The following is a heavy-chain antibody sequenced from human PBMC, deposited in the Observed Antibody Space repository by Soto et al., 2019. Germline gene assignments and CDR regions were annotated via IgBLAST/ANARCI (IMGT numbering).Heavy chain of an antibody. V-gene: IGHV3-23*01. CDR3: AKDRIAVAGGASDY. J-gene: IGHJ4*02. Sequence: EVQLLESGGGLVQPGGSLRLSCAAYGFTFSSYAMSWVRQAPGKGLEWVSAISGSGGSTYYADSVKGRFTISRDNSKNTLYLQMTSLRAEDTAVYYCAKDRIAVAGGASDYWGQGTLVTVSS. CDR1: GFTFSSYA. CDR2: ISGSGGST. D-gene: IGHD6-19*01.